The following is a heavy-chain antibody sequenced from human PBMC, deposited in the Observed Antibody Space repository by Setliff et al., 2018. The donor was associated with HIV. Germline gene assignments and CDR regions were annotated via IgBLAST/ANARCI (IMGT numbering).Heavy chain of an antibody. J-gene: IGHJ4*02. CDR1: GYSFTNYW. CDR3: ARRDGYNQIGYYFDY. D-gene: IGHD5-12*01. CDR2: IWPDDSDT. Sequence: GESLKISCKASGYSFTNYWVGWVRQMPGNGLEWMGLIWPDDSDTMYSPSFQGQVTVSADKSISTTYLQWTSLRAPDTAMYYCARRDGYNQIGYYFDYWGQGTLVTVSS. V-gene: IGHV5-51*01.